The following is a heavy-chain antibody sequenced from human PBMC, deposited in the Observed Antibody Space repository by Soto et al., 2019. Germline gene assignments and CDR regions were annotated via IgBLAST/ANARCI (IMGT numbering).Heavy chain of an antibody. CDR1: GYTFTSYY. D-gene: IGHD2-21*02. V-gene: IGHV1-46*01. CDR2: INPSGGST. CDR3: ARGTTAIPVYYYYGMDV. Sequence: ASVKVSCKASGYTFTSYYMHWVRQAPGQGLEWMGIINPSGGSTSYAQKFQGRVTMTRDTSTSTVYMQLNSVTPEDTAVYYCARGTTAIPVYYYYGMDVWGQGTTVTVSS. J-gene: IGHJ6*02.